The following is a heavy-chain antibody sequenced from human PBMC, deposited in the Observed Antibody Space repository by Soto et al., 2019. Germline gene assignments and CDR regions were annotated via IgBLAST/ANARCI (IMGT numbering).Heavy chain of an antibody. J-gene: IGHJ4*02. CDR1: GGSVSSGDYF. CDR2: IYDSGSS. Sequence: SETLSLTCTVSGGSVSSGDYFWSWIRQPPGKGLEWIGYIYDSGSSYYNPSLKSRVTMSVDTSKNQFSLKLSSVTAADSAMYYCAREKGYISGPKNFDSWGQGTLVTV. V-gene: IGHV4-30-4*01. CDR3: AREKGYISGPKNFDS. D-gene: IGHD5-12*01.